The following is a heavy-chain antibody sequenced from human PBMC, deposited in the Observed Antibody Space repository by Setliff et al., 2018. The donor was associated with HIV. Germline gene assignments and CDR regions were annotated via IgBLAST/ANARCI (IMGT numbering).Heavy chain of an antibody. CDR2: INHSGST. CDR1: GGSFSGYY. CDR3: ARLGRAIDRGGYSLRFDY. V-gene: IGHV4-34*01. J-gene: IGHJ4*02. Sequence: PSETLSLTCAVYGGSFSGYYWSWIRQPPGKGLEWIGEINHSGSTNYNPSLKSRVTVSVDTSKNQFSLRLRSVTAADTALYYCARLGRAIDRGGYSLRFDYWGQGTLVTVSS. D-gene: IGHD3-22*01.